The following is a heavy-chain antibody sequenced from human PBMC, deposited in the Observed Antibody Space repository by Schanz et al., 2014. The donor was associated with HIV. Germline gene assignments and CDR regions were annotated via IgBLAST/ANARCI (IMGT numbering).Heavy chain of an antibody. CDR2: INHSGRA. J-gene: IGHJ4*02. CDR1: GGSFNGDY. CDR3: ARDGGRRGGQRQLFAY. Sequence: QVQLQQWGAGLLKPSETLSLTCAVYGGSFNGDYWTWLRQPPGKALEWIGEINHSGRASIHPSLRRRVPRSVTTSKNQFSLKLSSVTAADTAFYSCARDGGRRGGQRQLFAYWGQGTLVTVSS. V-gene: IGHV4-34*01. D-gene: IGHD1-1*01.